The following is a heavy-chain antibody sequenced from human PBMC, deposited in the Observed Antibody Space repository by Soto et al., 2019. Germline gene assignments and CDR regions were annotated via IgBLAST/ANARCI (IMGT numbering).Heavy chain of an antibody. CDR1: GFTFRSYT. J-gene: IGHJ3*02. V-gene: IGHV3-21*02. D-gene: IGHD3-16*02. Sequence: EGQLVESGGGLVKPGGSLRLSCTASGFTFRSYTMTWVRQAPGKGLEWVSSISPSTNHIFHAEALKGRFTASRDNANNSLFLQMNSLRPEDTAVYYCARDRDGYRAFDIWGQGTGVTVSS. CDR2: ISPSTNHI. CDR3: ARDRDGYRAFDI.